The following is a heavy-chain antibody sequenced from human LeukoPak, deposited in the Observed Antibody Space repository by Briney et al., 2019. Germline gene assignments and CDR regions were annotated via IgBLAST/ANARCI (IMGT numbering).Heavy chain of an antibody. CDR1: GFTFDDYG. D-gene: IGHD2-15*01. CDR3: ARDLVDCSGGSCYGDY. Sequence: GGSLRLSCAASGFTFDDYGMSWVRQAPGKGLEWVSGINWNGGSTGYADSVKGRFTISRDNAKNSLYLQMNSLRAEDTAVYYCARDLVDCSGGSCYGDYWGQGTLVTVSS. V-gene: IGHV3-20*04. CDR2: INWNGGST. J-gene: IGHJ4*02.